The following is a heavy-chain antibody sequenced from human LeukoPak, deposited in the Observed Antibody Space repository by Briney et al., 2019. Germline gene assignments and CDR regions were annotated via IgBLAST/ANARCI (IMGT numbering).Heavy chain of an antibody. CDR1: GGSISSGGYY. V-gene: IGHV4-30-2*01. CDR2: IYHSGST. J-gene: IGHJ2*01. CDR3: ASLPTVTTTVAGY. D-gene: IGHD4-17*01. Sequence: SETLSLTCTVSGGSISSGGYYWSWIRQPPGKGLEWIGYIYHSGSTYYNPSLKSRVTISVDRSKNQFSLKLSSVTAADTAVYYCASLPTVTTTVAGYWGRGTLVTVSS.